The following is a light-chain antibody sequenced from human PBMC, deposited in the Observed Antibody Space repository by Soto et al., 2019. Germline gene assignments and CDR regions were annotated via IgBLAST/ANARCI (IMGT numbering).Light chain of an antibody. CDR2: DAS. Sequence: EIVLTQSPATLSLSPGERATLSCRASQSVSSYLAWYQQKPGQAPRLLIYDASNRATGIPARFSGSGSGTDFTLTTSSLEPEDFAVYYCQQHINLTFGQGTRLEIK. J-gene: IGKJ5*01. CDR3: QQHINLT. V-gene: IGKV3-11*01. CDR1: QSVSSY.